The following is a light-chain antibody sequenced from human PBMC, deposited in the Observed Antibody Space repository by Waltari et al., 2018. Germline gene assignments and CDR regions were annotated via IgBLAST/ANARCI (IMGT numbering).Light chain of an antibody. CDR1: RSNLRSNF. J-gene: IGLJ3*02. Sequence: QSVLTQPPSVSATPGQQVTISCFGSRSNLRSNFLSWYQQFPVTAPRLLIYDNNKRPSGIPDRFSGSKSGTSATLDITGLQSGDEADYYCATWDSGLSGVFGGGTKVTVL. V-gene: IGLV1-51*01. CDR3: ATWDSGLSGV. CDR2: DNN.